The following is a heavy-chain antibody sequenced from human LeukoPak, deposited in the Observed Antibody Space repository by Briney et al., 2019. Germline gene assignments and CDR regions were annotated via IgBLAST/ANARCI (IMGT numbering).Heavy chain of an antibody. Sequence: GASVKISCKASGGTFSSYAISWVRQAPGQGFEWMGGIIPIFGTANYAQKFQGRVTITADESTSTAYMELSSLRSEDTAVYYCARALIDCSGGSCYFDYWGQGTLVTVSS. CDR3: ARALIDCSGGSCYFDY. V-gene: IGHV1-69*13. J-gene: IGHJ4*02. CDR1: GGTFSSYA. CDR2: IIPIFGTA. D-gene: IGHD2-15*01.